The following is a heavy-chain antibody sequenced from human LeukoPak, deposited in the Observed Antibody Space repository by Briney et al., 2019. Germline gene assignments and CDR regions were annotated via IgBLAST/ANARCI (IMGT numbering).Heavy chain of an antibody. CDR1: GYTFTSYY. CDR2: INPSSGST. V-gene: IGHV1-46*01. Sequence: ASVKVSCKASGYTFTSYYMHWVRQAPGQGLEWMGIINPSSGSTSYAQKFQGRVTMTRDTSTSTVYMELSSLRSEDTAVYYCARCGVLGDFDYWGQGTLVAVSS. D-gene: IGHD3-10*02. CDR3: ARCGVLGDFDY. J-gene: IGHJ4*02.